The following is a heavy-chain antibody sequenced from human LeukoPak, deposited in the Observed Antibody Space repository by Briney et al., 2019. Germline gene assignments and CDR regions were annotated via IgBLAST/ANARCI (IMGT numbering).Heavy chain of an antibody. CDR3: ARVLGWFGELNDYYYMDV. CDR2: IYYSGST. CDR1: GGSISSGGYS. D-gene: IGHD3-10*01. Sequence: SQTLSLTCAVSGGSISSGGYSWSWIRQPPGKGLEWIGYIYYSGSTYYNPSLKSRVTISVDTSKNQFSLKLSSVTAADTAVYYCARVLGWFGELNDYYYMDVWGKGTTVTVSS. V-gene: IGHV4-30-4*07. J-gene: IGHJ6*03.